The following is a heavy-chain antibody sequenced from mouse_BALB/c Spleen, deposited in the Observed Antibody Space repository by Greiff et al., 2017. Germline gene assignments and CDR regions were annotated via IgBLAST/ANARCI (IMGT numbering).Heavy chain of an antibody. Sequence: EVKVVESGGGLVKPGGSLKLSCAASGFAFSSYDMSWVRQTPEKRLEWVAYISSGGGSTYYPDTVKGLFTISRDNDKNTLYLQMSSLKSEDTAMYYCARGEDYVEAYWGQGTLVTVSA. J-gene: IGHJ3*01. D-gene: IGHD2-4*01. CDR2: ISSGGGST. CDR3: ARGEDYVEAY. CDR1: GFAFSSYD. V-gene: IGHV5-12-1*01.